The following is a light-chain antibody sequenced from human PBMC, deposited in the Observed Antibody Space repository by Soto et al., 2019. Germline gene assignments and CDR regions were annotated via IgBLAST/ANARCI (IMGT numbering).Light chain of an antibody. V-gene: IGKV1-12*01. CDR1: QGIDSW. J-gene: IGKJ1*01. Sequence: DLQMTQSPSSVSASVGDSVTISCRASQGIDSWLIWYQLKPGKAPNVLIHTASSLYTGVPSRFSGSGSGTDFTLTISSLQPEDSATYYCQQGYWFPFTFGQGTKVEIK. CDR3: QQGYWFPFT. CDR2: TAS.